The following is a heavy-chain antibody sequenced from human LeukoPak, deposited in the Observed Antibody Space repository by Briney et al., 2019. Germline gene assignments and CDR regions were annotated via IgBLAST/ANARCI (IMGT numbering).Heavy chain of an antibody. CDR2: IYYSGST. V-gene: IGHV4-39*01. D-gene: IGHD2-2*01. CDR3: ATIVVVPAAVDY. J-gene: IGHJ4*02. Sequence: SETLSLTCTVPGGSISSSSYYWGWIRQPPGKGPEWIGSIYYSGSTYYNPSLKSRVTISVDTSKNQFSLKLSSVTAADTAVYYCATIVVVPAAVDYWGQGTLVTVSS. CDR1: GGSISSSSYY.